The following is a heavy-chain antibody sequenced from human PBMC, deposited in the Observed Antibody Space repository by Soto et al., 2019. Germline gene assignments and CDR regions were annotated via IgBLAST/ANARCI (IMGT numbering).Heavy chain of an antibody. CDR3: VRDHRWAFDF. V-gene: IGHV3-48*02. J-gene: IGHJ3*01. CDR1: GFTFSSYA. D-gene: IGHD2-15*01. CDR2: ISVGGGAI. Sequence: EVQLVESGGGLVQPGGSLRVSCVASGFTFSSYALNWVRQAPGKGLEWVSYISVGGGAIFYADSVKVRFTISRGDATNSLYLEMNSRRDEDTAVYYCVRDHRWAFDFCGQGTMVTVSS.